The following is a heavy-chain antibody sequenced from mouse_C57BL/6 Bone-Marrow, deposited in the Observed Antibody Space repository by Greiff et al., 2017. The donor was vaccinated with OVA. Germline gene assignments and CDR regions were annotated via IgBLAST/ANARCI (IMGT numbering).Heavy chain of an antibody. CDR1: GYTFTDYY. D-gene: IGHD2-5*01. CDR2: INPNNGGT. Sequence: EVKLQQSGPELVKPGASVKISCKASGYTFTDYYMNWVKQSHGKSLEWIGDINPNNGGTSYNQKFKGKATLTVDKSSSTAYMELRSLTSEDSAVYYCARTYSNYPYDYAMDYWGQGTSVTVSS. J-gene: IGHJ4*01. CDR3: ARTYSNYPYDYAMDY. V-gene: IGHV1-26*01.